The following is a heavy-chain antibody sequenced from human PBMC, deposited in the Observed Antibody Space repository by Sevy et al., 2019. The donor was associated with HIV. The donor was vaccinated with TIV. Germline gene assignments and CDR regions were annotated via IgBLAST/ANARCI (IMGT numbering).Heavy chain of an antibody. CDR1: GYTFTSYA. V-gene: IGHV1-3*01. CDR3: AGQGREYDFWSGPPPDYYYYGMDV. J-gene: IGHJ6*02. Sequence: ASVKVSCKASGYTFTSYAMHWVRQAPGQRLEWMGWINAGNGNTKYSQKFQGRVTITRDTSASTAYMELSSLRSEDTAVYYCAGQGREYDFWSGPPPDYYYYGMDVWGQGTTVTVSS. CDR2: INAGNGNT. D-gene: IGHD3-3*01.